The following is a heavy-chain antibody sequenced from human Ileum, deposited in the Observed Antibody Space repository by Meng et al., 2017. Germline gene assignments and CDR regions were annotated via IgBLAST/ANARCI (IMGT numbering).Heavy chain of an antibody. J-gene: IGHJ4*02. V-gene: IGHV1-3*01. CDR1: GYPLVNSP. CDR2: INPVNGET. CDR3: AREEDIRNYFDY. Sequence: QVQLVPSGAEVKNTWASVKVSCKPAGYPLVNSPIHWVRQAPEQRLEWMGWINPVNGETKYSRKFQGRITLTGDTSASTAYMDLSSLRSEDTAVYFCAREEDIRNYFDYWGQGTLVTVSS.